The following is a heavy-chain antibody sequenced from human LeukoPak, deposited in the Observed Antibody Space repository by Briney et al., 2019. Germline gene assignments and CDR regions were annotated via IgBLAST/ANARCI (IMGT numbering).Heavy chain of an antibody. CDR3: AKRGVVIRVILVGFHKQAYYFDS. J-gene: IGHJ4*02. D-gene: IGHD3-22*01. V-gene: IGHV1-46*01. CDR2: INPSGGST. CDR1: GYTFTSYY. Sequence: ASVKVSCKASGYTFTSYYMHWVRQAPGQGLEWMGIINPSGGSTSYAQKFQGRVTVTRDTSTSTVYMELSSLRAEDTAVYFCAKRGVVIRVILVGFHKQAYYFDSWGQGALVTVSS.